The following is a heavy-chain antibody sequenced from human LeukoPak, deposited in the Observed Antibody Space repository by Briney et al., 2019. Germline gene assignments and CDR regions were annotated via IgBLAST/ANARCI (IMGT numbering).Heavy chain of an antibody. CDR2: IKSKTDGGTT. D-gene: IGHD5-12*01. CDR3: TTRGYSGYETRIDY. Sequence: GVSLRLSYAASGFTFRNAWMNWVRQAPGKGLEWVGRIKSKTDGGTTDYAAPVKGRFTISRDDSKNTLYLQMNSLKTEDTAVYYCTTRGYSGYETRIDYWGQGTLVTVSS. CDR1: GFTFRNAW. J-gene: IGHJ4*02. V-gene: IGHV3-15*07.